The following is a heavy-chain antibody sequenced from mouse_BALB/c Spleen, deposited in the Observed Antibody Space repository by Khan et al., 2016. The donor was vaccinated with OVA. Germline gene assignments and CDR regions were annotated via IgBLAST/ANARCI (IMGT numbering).Heavy chain of an antibody. CDR2: INTYTGEP. CDR3: SRPPYFSYVMVY. J-gene: IGHJ4*01. CDR1: GYTFTNFG. D-gene: IGHD2-10*01. Sequence: QIQLVQSGPELRKPGETVKISCKASGYTFTNFGMNWVKQAPGKGLKWMGWINTYTGEPTYADDFKGRFAFSLETSATTAYLQINNLKNEDTGTYFGSRPPYFSYVMVYWGQGTSVTVSS. V-gene: IGHV9-3-1*01.